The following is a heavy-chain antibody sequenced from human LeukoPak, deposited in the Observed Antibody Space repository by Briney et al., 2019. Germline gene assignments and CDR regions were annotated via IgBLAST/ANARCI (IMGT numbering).Heavy chain of an antibody. V-gene: IGHV3-30-3*01. J-gene: IGHJ4*02. CDR1: GFTFSAFA. Sequence: PGRSLILSCAASGFTFSAFAMHWARQAPGKGLEWVAAISYDASNKYYAVSVRGRFTISRDNSRNTLFLQMNSLRADDTAVYYCARLRRELWGLSFDDWGQGTRVTVSS. CDR2: ISYDASNK. D-gene: IGHD1-7*01. CDR3: ARLRRELWGLSFDD.